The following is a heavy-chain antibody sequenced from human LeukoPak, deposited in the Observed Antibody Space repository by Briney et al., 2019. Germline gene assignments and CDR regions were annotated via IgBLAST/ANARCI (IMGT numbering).Heavy chain of an antibody. V-gene: IGHV3-9*01. D-gene: IGHD1-26*01. J-gene: IGHJ3*02. CDR2: VSWNSGSR. Sequence: CRSLRLSCTVSGFTFDDYAMHWVRQAPGPGLEWVSGVSWNSGSRGYADSVKGQFTISRDDAKTSLYLQMNSRKAEDTAVYYCSTDSEWELANFRDDYDAFDICGQGQMVTVSS. CDR3: STDSEWELANFRDDYDAFDI. CDR1: GFTFDDYA.